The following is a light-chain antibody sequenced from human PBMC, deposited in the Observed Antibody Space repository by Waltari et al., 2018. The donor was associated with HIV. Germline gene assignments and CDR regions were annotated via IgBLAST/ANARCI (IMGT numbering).Light chain of an antibody. CDR2: AAS. V-gene: IGKV1-27*01. CDR3: KKYNSALRT. CDR1: QGISNY. J-gene: IGKJ1*01. Sequence: DIQMTQSPSSLSASVGDRVTITCRASQGISNYLAWDQQKPGKVPKLLIYAASTLQSGVPSRFSGSGSGTDFTFTISSLQPEDVATYYCKKYNSALRTFGQGTKVEIK.